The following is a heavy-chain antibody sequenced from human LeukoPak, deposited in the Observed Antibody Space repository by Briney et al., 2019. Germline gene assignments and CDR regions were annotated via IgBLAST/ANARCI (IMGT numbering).Heavy chain of an antibody. CDR3: AKEAREMATITPRFDY. D-gene: IGHD5-24*01. Sequence: GGSLRLSCAASGFTFSSYGMHWVRQAPGKGLEWVAFIRYDGSNKYYADSVKGRFTISRDNSKNTLYLQMNSLRAEDTAVYYCAKEAREMATITPRFDYWGQGTLVTVSS. CDR1: GFTFSSYG. J-gene: IGHJ4*02. V-gene: IGHV3-30*02. CDR2: IRYDGSNK.